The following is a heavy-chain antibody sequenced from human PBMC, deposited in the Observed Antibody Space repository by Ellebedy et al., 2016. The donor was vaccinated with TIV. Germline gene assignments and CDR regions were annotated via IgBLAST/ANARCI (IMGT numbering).Heavy chain of an antibody. CDR3: ARDMVVVVVAASQPNYYYGMDV. V-gene: IGHV3-21*01. Sequence: GGSLRLXCAASGFTFSSYSMNWVRQAPGKGLEWVSSISSSSSYIYYADSVKGRFTISRDNAKNSLYLQMNSLRAEDTAVYYCARDMVVVVVAASQPNYYYGMDVWGQGTTVTVSS. J-gene: IGHJ6*02. D-gene: IGHD2-15*01. CDR2: ISSSSSYI. CDR1: GFTFSSYS.